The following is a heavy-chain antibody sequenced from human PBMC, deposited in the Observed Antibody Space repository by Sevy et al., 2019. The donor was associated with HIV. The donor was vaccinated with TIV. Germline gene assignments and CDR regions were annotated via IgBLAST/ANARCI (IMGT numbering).Heavy chain of an antibody. J-gene: IGHJ3*02. Sequence: GGSLRLSCAASGFSFSTYAMSWVRQAPGKGLEWVSSISGSGGETFYADSVKGRFTISRDKSKNMLFLQMNSLRAEDTALYYCAKDMILVVGEALDIWGQGTMVTVSS. D-gene: IGHD3-22*01. CDR2: ISGSGGET. CDR3: AKDMILVVGEALDI. CDR1: GFSFSTYA. V-gene: IGHV3-23*01.